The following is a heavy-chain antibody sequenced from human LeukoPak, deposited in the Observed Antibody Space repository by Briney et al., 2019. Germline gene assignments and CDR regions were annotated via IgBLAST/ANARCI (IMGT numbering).Heavy chain of an antibody. D-gene: IGHD6-19*01. CDR2: ISSSSSHI. V-gene: IGHV3-21*01. J-gene: IGHJ4*02. Sequence: PGGSLRLSCAASGFTFSSYSMNWVRQAPGKGLEWVSSISSSSSHIYYADSVKGRFTISRDNAENSLYLQMNSLRAEDTAVYYCSLSGGWYDYFDYWGQGTLVTVSS. CDR1: GFTFSSYS. CDR3: SLSGGWYDYFDY.